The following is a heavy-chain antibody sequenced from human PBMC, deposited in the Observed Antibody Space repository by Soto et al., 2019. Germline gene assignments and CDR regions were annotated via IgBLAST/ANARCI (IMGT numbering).Heavy chain of an antibody. CDR3: ARHVEYSSSWYNWFDP. CDR1: GGSISSSSYY. CDR2: IYYSGST. J-gene: IGHJ5*02. V-gene: IGHV4-39*01. Sequence: QLQLQESGPGLLKPSETLSLTCTVSGGSISSSSYYWGWIRQPPGKGLEWIGSIYYSGSTYYNPSLKSRVTISVDTSKNQFSLKLSSVTAADTAVYYCARHVEYSSSWYNWFDPWGQGTLVTVSS. D-gene: IGHD6-13*01.